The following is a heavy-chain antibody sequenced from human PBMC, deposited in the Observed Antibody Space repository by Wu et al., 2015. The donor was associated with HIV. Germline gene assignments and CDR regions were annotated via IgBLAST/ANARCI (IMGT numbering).Heavy chain of an antibody. CDR3: ARGNCGGDCSSFYYYYYGMDI. D-gene: IGHD2-21*02. V-gene: IGHV1-8*01. Sequence: QVQLVQSGAEVKKPGASVKVSCQASGYTFTIYDINWVRQAPGQGLEWMGWMNPNSGNTGYAQKFQGRVTMTRNTSIGTAYMELSSLRSEDTAVYYCARGNCGGDCSSFYYYYYGMDIWAKGPRVTVSS. CDR1: GYTFTIYD. J-gene: IGHJ6*02. CDR2: MNPNSGNT.